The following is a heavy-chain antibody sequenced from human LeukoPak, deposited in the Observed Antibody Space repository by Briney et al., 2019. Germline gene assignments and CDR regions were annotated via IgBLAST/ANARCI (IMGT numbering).Heavy chain of an antibody. V-gene: IGHV1-2*02. CDR3: ARDHGSGSYYADY. D-gene: IGHD3-10*01. Sequence: GASAKVSCKASGYTFTGYYMHWVRQAPGQGXXXXGWINPNSGGTNYAQKFQGRVTMTRDTSISTAYMELSRLRSDDTAVYYCARDHGSGSYYADYWGQGTLVTVSS. J-gene: IGHJ4*02. CDR1: GYTFTGYY. CDR2: INPNSGGT.